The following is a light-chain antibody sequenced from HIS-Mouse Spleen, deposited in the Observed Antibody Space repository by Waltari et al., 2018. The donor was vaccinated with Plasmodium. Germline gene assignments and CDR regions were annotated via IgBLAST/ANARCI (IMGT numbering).Light chain of an antibody. Sequence: QSALTQPASVSGSPGQSITISCTGTSRVVGGYLYFSLYQQHPGKAPKLMIYEVSNRPSGVSNRFSGSKSGNTASLTISGLQAEDEADYYCSSYTSSSTLRVFGGGTKLTVL. CDR2: EVS. V-gene: IGLV2-14*01. J-gene: IGLJ3*02. CDR1: SRVVGGYLY. CDR3: SSYTSSSTLRV.